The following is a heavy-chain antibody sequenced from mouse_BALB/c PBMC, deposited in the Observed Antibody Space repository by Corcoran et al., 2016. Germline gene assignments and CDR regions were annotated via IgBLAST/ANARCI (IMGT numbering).Heavy chain of an antibody. J-gene: IGHJ3*01. CDR2: INTYTGEP. Sequence: QIQLVQSGPELKKPGETVKISCKASGYTFTNYGMNWVKQAPGKGLKWMGWINTYTGEPTYADDFKGRFAFSLETSASTAYLQINNLKNEETATYFCAPYYGNLFAYWGQGTLVTVSA. CDR3: APYYGNLFAY. CDR1: GYTFTNYG. V-gene: IGHV9-3-1*01. D-gene: IGHD2-10*01.